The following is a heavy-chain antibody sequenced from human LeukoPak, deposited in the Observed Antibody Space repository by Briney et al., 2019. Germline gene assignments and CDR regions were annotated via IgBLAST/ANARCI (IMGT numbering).Heavy chain of an antibody. CDR3: AKDIGGLGAAAGTFVY. J-gene: IGHJ4*02. Sequence: GGSLRLSCAASGFTFDDYAMHWVRQAPGKGLEWVSLIGGDGGSTYYADSVKGRFTISRDNSKNSLYLQMNSLRTEDTALYYCAKDIGGLGAAAGTFVYWGQGTLVTVSS. CDR1: GFTFDDYA. V-gene: IGHV3-43*02. D-gene: IGHD6-13*01. CDR2: IGGDGGST.